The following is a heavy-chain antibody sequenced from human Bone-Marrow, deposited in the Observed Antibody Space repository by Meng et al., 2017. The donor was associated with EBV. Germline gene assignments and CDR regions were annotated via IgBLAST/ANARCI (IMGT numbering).Heavy chain of an antibody. D-gene: IGHD2-2*01. CDR2: IYHSGST. V-gene: IGHV4-4*02. Sequence: LPGSGPGLVKPSGTPSLTCAVSGGSISSSNWWSWVRQPPGKGLEWIGEIYHSGSTNYNPSLKSRVTISVDKSKNQFSLKLSSVTAADTAVYYCARGYCSSTSCYGSDWFDPWGQGTLVTVSS. CDR3: ARGYCSSTSCYGSDWFDP. J-gene: IGHJ5*02. CDR1: GGSISSSNW.